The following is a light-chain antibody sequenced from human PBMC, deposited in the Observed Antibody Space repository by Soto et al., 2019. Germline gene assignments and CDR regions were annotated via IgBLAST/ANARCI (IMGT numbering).Light chain of an antibody. CDR2: WAS. CDR1: QSLLYTSNNKNY. CDR3: QQYYTFPRT. J-gene: IGKJ1*01. Sequence: DIVMTQSPDSLAVSLGEMATINCKSSQSLLYTSNNKNYLSWYQKKPGQPPKMLIYWASTRESGVPDRFTGSGSGSNFTLTIASLQAEDVAVYYCQQYYTFPRTFGQGSKVEIK. V-gene: IGKV4-1*01.